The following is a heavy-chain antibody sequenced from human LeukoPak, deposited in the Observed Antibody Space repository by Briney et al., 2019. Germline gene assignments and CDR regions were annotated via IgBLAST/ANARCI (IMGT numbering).Heavy chain of an antibody. Sequence: ASVKVSCKASGYTFTSYYMHWVRRAPGQGLEWMGIINPSGGSTSYAQKFQGRVTMTRDTSTSTVYMELSSLRSEDTAVYYCARVGYYYDSSGYYLFDYWGQGTLVTVSS. J-gene: IGHJ4*02. CDR1: GYTFTSYY. CDR2: INPSGGST. CDR3: ARVGYYYDSSGYYLFDY. D-gene: IGHD3-22*01. V-gene: IGHV1-46*01.